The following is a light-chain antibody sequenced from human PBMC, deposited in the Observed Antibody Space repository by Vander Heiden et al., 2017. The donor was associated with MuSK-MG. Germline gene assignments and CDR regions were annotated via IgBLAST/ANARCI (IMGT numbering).Light chain of an antibody. Sequence: IQLTQSPSSLSASVGDRVTITCRASQGISTYLAWYQQNPGEAPKLLIYAASTLQSGVPSRFSGSGSGTDFTLTISSLQPEDFATYYCQQLHSYPITFGGGTKVEIK. CDR2: AAS. CDR1: QGISTY. V-gene: IGKV1-9*01. CDR3: QQLHSYPIT. J-gene: IGKJ4*01.